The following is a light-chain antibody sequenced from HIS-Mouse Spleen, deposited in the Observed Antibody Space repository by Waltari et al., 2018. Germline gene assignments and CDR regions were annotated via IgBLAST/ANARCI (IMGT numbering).Light chain of an antibody. Sequence: SYVLTQPPSVSVAPGKTARITCGGNNIGSKSVHWYQQKPGQAPVLVVYDDSDRPSGIPARFSGSNSGNTATLTISSVEAGDEADYYCQVWDSSSDHYVFGTGTKVTVL. CDR3: QVWDSSSDHYV. CDR1: NIGSKS. J-gene: IGLJ1*01. CDR2: DDS. V-gene: IGLV3-21*03.